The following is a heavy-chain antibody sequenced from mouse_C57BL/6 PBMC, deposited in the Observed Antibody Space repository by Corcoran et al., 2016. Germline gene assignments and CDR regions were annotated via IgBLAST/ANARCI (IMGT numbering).Heavy chain of an antibody. CDR2: INTYSGVP. D-gene: IGHD2-3*01. Sequence: QIQLVQSGPELKKPGETVKISCQASGSTFTTYGMSWVKQAPGKGLKWMGWINTYSGVPTYADDFKGRFAFSLETFASTAYLQINNLKNEDTATYFCARPIYDGYSFDYGGQGTTLTVSS. CDR3: ARPIYDGYSFDY. V-gene: IGHV9-3*01. CDR1: GSTFTTYG. J-gene: IGHJ2*01.